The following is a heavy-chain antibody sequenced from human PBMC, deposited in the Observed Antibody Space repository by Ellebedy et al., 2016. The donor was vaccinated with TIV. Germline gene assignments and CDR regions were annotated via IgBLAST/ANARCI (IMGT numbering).Heavy chain of an antibody. CDR3: ARGPGPFDY. D-gene: IGHD7-27*01. CDR2: INPSAVST. CDR1: GYTFTDYY. V-gene: IGHV1-46*01. Sequence: AASVKVSCKASGYTFTDYYIHWVRQAPGQGLEWMGIINPSAVSTSYAQMFQGRLAMTRDTSTSTVYMELSSLKSEDTAVYYCARGPGPFDYWGQGTLVTVSS. J-gene: IGHJ4*02.